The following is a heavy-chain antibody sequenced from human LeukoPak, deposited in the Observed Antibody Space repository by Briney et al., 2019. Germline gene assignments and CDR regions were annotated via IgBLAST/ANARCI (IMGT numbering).Heavy chain of an antibody. V-gene: IGHV3-30*18. CDR2: ISYDGSNK. J-gene: IGHJ4*02. Sequence: PGGSLRLSCAASGFTFSSYGMHWVRQAPGKGLEWVAVISYDGSNKYYADSVKGRFTISRDNSKNTLYLQMNSLRAEDTAVYYCAKDSDPFSSGWYRYWGQGTLVTVSS. D-gene: IGHD6-19*01. CDR3: AKDSDPFSSGWYRY. CDR1: GFTFSSYG.